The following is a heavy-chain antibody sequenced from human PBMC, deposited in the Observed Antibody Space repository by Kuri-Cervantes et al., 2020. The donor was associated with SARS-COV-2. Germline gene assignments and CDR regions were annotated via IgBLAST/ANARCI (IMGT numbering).Heavy chain of an antibody. J-gene: IGHJ4*02. CDR3: ARATSFTSIYYYFDS. D-gene: IGHD2-2*01. Sequence: SETLSLTCTVSGGSISSYYWTWVRQPPGKGLEFIGYIYYNGNGYNPSLESRVTMSLDTSRNQFSLRLTSVTPADTAVYYCARATSFTSIYYYFDSWGRGNLVTVSS. CDR1: GGSISSYY. V-gene: IGHV4-59*01. CDR2: IYYNGN.